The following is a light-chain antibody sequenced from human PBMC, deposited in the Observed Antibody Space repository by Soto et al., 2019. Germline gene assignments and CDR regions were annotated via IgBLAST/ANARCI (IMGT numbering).Light chain of an antibody. V-gene: IGKV4-1*01. CDR1: QSVLYSSNNGNY. Sequence: DIVMTQSPDSLAVSLGERATINCKSSQSVLYSSNNGNYLAWYQQKPGQPPKLLIYWASTRESGVPDRFSGSGSGTDFTLSISSLQAEDVAVYYCQQYYSPLWTFGQGTKVEIK. CDR2: WAS. CDR3: QQYYSPLWT. J-gene: IGKJ1*01.